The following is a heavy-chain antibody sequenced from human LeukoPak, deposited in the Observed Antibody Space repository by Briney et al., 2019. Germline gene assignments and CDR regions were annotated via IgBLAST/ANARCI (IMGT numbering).Heavy chain of an antibody. CDR1: GFTFSRYW. CDR2: IKQDGSEK. J-gene: IGHJ3*02. Sequence: GGSLRLSCAVSGFTFSRYWMSWVRQAPGKGLEWVANIKQDGSEKNYVDSVKGRFTISRDNAKNSEYLQMNSLRVEDTAVYYCARDRVLHEGINRGWRAFDIWGQGTMVTVSS. CDR3: ARDRVLHEGINRGWRAFDI. D-gene: IGHD7-27*01. V-gene: IGHV3-7*01.